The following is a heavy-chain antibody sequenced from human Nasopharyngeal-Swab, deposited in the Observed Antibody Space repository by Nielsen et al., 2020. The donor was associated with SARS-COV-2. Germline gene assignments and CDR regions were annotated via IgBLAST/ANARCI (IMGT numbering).Heavy chain of an antibody. V-gene: IGHV3-7*04. CDR2: IKQDESEK. J-gene: IGHJ4*02. CDR1: GFSFSSYW. CDR3: ARGLRGRYWVY. D-gene: IGHD2-8*02. Sequence: GESLKISCAASGFSFSSYWMSWVRQAPGKGLEWVANIKQDESEKYYVDSVKGRITISRDNAKNALYLQMNSPSAEDTAVYYWARGLRGRYWVYWGQGTLVTVSS.